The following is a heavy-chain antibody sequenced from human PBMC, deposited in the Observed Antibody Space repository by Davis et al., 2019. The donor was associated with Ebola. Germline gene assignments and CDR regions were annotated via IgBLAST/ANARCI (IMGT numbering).Heavy chain of an antibody. V-gene: IGHV3-74*01. D-gene: IGHD1-26*01. CDR2: ITNDGTRT. CDR3: ARDGRYSGSYLATGYYFDY. CDR1: GFIFSDYW. J-gene: IGHJ4*02. Sequence: PGGSLRLSCAASGFIFSDYWMNWVRQTPGKGLVWVSRITNDGTRTSYADSVQGRFTISRDNSKNTLYLQMNSLRAEDTAVYYCARDGRYSGSYLATGYYFDYWGQGTLVTVSS.